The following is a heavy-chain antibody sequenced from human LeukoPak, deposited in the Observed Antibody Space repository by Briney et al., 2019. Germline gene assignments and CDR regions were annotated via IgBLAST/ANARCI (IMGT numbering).Heavy chain of an antibody. CDR3: ARDARHRYCSSTSCYRGWFDP. D-gene: IGHD2-2*01. J-gene: IGHJ5*02. CDR2: IIPIFGTA. V-gene: IGHV1-69*13. Sequence: GASVKVSCKASRGTFSNYAISWVRQAPGQGLEWMGGIIPIFGTAYYAQKFQGRVTITADESTSTAYMELSSLRSEDTAVYYCARDARHRYCSSTSCYRGWFDPWGQGTLVTVSS. CDR1: RGTFSNYA.